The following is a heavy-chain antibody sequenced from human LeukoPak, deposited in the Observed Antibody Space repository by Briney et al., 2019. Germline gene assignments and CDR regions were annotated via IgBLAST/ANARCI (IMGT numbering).Heavy chain of an antibody. J-gene: IGHJ4*02. Sequence: GASVKVSCKASGYTFTSYAMHWVRQAPGQRLEWMGWINAGNGNTKYPQKFQGRVTITRDTSASTAYMELSSLRSEDTAVYYCARESDYDFWSGYPDYWGQGTLVTVSS. CDR1: GYTFTSYA. D-gene: IGHD3-3*01. CDR2: INAGNGNT. CDR3: ARESDYDFWSGYPDY. V-gene: IGHV1-3*01.